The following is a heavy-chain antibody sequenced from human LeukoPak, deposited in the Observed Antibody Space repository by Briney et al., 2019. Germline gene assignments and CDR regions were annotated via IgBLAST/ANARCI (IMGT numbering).Heavy chain of an antibody. V-gene: IGHV1-46*01. D-gene: IGHD3-22*01. CDR1: GYTFTNYD. CDR2: INPSSGKI. Sequence: ASVKVSCKASGYTFTNYDINWLRQAPGQGLEWMGIINPSSGKINYAQKFQGRVTMTRDTSTSTVYMELSSLRSDDTAVYYCARDLASSGYYWDWGQGTLVTVSS. CDR3: ARDLASSGYYWD. J-gene: IGHJ4*02.